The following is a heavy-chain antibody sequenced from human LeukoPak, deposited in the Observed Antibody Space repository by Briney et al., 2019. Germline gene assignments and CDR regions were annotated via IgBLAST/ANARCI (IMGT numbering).Heavy chain of an antibody. Sequence: SETLSLTCTASGGSISSGSYYWRWIRQPVGQGLEWIVRIYTSGSTNYNPSLKSRVTISVDTSKNQFSLKLSSVTAADTAVYYCARRASGYSFFDYWGQGTLVTVSS. CDR2: IYTSGST. J-gene: IGHJ4*02. D-gene: IGHD3-22*01. CDR3: ARRASGYSFFDY. CDR1: GGSISSGSYY. V-gene: IGHV4-61*02.